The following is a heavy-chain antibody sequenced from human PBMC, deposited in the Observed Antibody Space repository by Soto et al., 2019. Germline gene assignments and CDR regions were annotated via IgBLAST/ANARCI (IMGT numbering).Heavy chain of an antibody. CDR2: ITSYSSTI. V-gene: IGHV3-48*02. CDR3: ARGGRPFDY. Sequence: PGGSLRLSCAASGFTFSTYSMTWVRQAPGKGLKWVSYITSYSSTIYYADSVKGRFTISRDNAKNSLYLQMDSLRDEDTAVYYCARGGRPFDYWGQGTLVTVSS. J-gene: IGHJ4*02. CDR1: GFTFSTYS.